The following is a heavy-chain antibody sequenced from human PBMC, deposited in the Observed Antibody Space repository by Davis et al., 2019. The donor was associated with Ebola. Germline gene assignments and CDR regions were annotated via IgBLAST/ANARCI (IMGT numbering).Heavy chain of an antibody. Sequence: SETLSLTCAVSGGSISSSNWWSWLRQPPGKGLEWLGEIYHSGSTNYNPSLKSRATISVDTSKNQFSLKLSSVTAADTAVYYCARDPTYDYIWGSYRQYYFDYWGQGTLVTVSS. J-gene: IGHJ4*02. CDR3: ARDPTYDYIWGSYRQYYFDY. V-gene: IGHV4-4*02. D-gene: IGHD3-16*02. CDR1: GGSISSSNW. CDR2: IYHSGST.